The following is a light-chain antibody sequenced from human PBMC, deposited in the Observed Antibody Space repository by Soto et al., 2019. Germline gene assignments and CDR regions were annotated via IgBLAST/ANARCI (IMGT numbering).Light chain of an antibody. CDR1: QSVRSNY. V-gene: IGKV3-20*01. CDR3: QQYCGSPPYT. Sequence: EIVLTQSPGTLSLSPGERATLSCGASQSVRSNYLAWYQHKPGQAPRLLIYDSSRRATGIPDSFSATGSGTDFTLTISRLEPEDAAVYLCQQYCGSPPYTFGQGTKVEIK. CDR2: DSS. J-gene: IGKJ2*01.